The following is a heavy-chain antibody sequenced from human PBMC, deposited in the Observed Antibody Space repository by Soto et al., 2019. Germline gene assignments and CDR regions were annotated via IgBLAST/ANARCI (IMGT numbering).Heavy chain of an antibody. CDR2: IIPIFGTA. CDR3: ARPWIQLRPEYYYYYGMDV. Sequence: SVKVSCKASGGTFSSYAISWVRQAPGQGLEWMGGIIPIFGTANYAQKFQGRVTITADESTSTAYMELSSLRSEDTAVYYCARPWIQLRPEYYYYYGMDVWGHGTTVTVSS. D-gene: IGHD5-18*01. V-gene: IGHV1-69*13. CDR1: GGTFSSYA. J-gene: IGHJ6*02.